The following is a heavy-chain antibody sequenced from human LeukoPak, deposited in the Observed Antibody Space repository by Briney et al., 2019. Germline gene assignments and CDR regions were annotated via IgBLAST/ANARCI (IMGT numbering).Heavy chain of an antibody. D-gene: IGHD3-22*01. J-gene: IGHJ4*02. CDR3: ARLYDSSGYHYDY. CDR2: IHPGDSET. V-gene: IGHV5-51*01. Sequence: GIIHPGDSETRYSPSFQGQVPISADKSISTAYLQWSSLEASDTAVYYCARLYDSSGYHYDYWGQGTLVTVSS.